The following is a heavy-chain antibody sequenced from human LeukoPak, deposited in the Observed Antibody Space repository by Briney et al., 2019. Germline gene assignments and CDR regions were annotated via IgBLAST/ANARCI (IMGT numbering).Heavy chain of an antibody. CDR1: GYTLTELS. D-gene: IGHD3-16*01. CDR2: FDPEDGET. Sequence: ASVTVSCKVSGYTLTELSMHWVRQAPGKGLEWMGGFDPEDGETIYAQKFQGRVTMTEDTSTDTAYMELSSLRSEGTAVYYCATEGADYEWGGSWYWGQGTLVTVSS. CDR3: ATEGADYEWGGSWY. J-gene: IGHJ4*02. V-gene: IGHV1-24*01.